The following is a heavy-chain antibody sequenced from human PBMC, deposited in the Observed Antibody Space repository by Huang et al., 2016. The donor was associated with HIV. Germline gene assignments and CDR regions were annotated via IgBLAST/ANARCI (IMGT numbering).Heavy chain of an antibody. J-gene: IGHJ6*02. V-gene: IGHV3-23*01. CDR1: GFTFIDYA. CDR2: IRGSGGST. CDR3: AKDVGGYSSAMDV. D-gene: IGHD2-2*03. Sequence: EVQLLESGGGLVQPGGSLRLSCAASGFTFIDYAMNWVRKAPGKGLEWVSAIRGSGGSTSDADSVKGRFTISRDNAETTLYLLIRSLRAEDTAVYYCAKDVGGYSSAMDVWGQGTTVTVSS.